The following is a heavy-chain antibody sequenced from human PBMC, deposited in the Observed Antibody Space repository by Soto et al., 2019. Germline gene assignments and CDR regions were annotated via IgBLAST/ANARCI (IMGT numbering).Heavy chain of an antibody. CDR3: ARDLRDCTNGVCYSFGY. J-gene: IGHJ4*02. Sequence: QVQLQESGPGLVKPSGTLSLTCAVSGGSISSSNWWSWVRQPPGKGLEWIGEIYHSGSTNYNPSLKSRVTISVDKSTNQFSLKLSSVTAADTAVYYCARDLRDCTNGVCYSFGYWGQGTLVTVSS. D-gene: IGHD2-8*01. CDR1: GGSISSSNW. V-gene: IGHV4-4*02. CDR2: IYHSGST.